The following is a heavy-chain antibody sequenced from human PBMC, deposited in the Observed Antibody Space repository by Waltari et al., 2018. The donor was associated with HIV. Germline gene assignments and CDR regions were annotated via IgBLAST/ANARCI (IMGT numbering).Heavy chain of an antibody. Sequence: QVQLQESGPGLVTPSETLSLTCVVSDYSISSGYYWGWIRQPPGKGLEWIGNIYHSGNTYYNPSLMSRVTISVDTSKNQFSLRLSSVTAADTAVYYCASAFIEYFDYWGQGTLVTVSS. CDR3: ASAFIEYFDY. V-gene: IGHV4-38-2*01. CDR1: DYSISSGYY. J-gene: IGHJ4*02. CDR2: IYHSGNT. D-gene: IGHD3-16*02.